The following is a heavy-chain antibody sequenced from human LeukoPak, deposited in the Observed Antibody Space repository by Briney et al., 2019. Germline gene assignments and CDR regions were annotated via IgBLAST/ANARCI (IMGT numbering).Heavy chain of an antibody. CDR2: ISSSGSTI. Sequence: PGGSLRLSCAASGFTFSDYYMSWIRQAPGKGLEWVSYISSSGSTIYYADSVKGRFTISRDNAKNSLYLQMNSLRAEDTAVYYCARVTQSSPAPLTLPYNWFDPWGRGTLVTVSS. CDR3: ARVTQSSPAPLTLPYNWFDP. V-gene: IGHV3-11*01. J-gene: IGHJ5*02. D-gene: IGHD2-15*01. CDR1: GFTFSDYY.